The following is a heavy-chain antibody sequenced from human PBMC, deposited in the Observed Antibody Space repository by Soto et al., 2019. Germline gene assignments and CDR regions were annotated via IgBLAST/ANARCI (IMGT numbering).Heavy chain of an antibody. D-gene: IGHD3-9*01. CDR2: ISHDGRQK. V-gene: IGHV3-30*04. J-gene: IGHJ4*02. CDR1: RFSVTSHA. Sequence: FLRLSCAASRFSVTSHAMHWVRQAPGKGLEWVAVISHDGRQKHYIDSVRGRFTLSRDESDNTVYLQMNSPRREDTAMYYCAKDVYFDSYYFDQWGQGTLVTVSS. CDR3: AKDVYFDSYYFDQ.